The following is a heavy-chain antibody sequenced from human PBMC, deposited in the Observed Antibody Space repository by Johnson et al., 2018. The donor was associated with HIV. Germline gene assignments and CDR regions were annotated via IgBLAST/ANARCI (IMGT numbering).Heavy chain of an antibody. CDR1: GFTFDDYA. V-gene: IGHV3-9*01. J-gene: IGHJ3*02. CDR2: ISWNSGSI. CDR3: AKDRGIAARRDAFDI. D-gene: IGHD6-6*01. Sequence: VESGGGVVQPGRSLRLSCAASGFTFDDYAMHWVRQAPGKGLEWVSGISWNSGSIGYADSVKGRFTISRDNAKNSLYLQMNSLRAEDTALYYCAKDRGIAARRDAFDIWGQGTMVTVSS.